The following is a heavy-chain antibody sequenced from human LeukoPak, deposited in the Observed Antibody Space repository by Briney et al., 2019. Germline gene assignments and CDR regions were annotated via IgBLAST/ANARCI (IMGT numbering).Heavy chain of an antibody. CDR1: GYTLTELS. Sequence: GASVKVSCKVSGYTLTELSMHWVRQAPGKGLEWMGGFDSEDGETIYAQKFQGRVTMTEDTSTDTAYMELSSLRSEDTAVYYCATSVLRFLEWLFHFDYWGQGTLVTVSS. CDR3: ATSVLRFLEWLFHFDY. V-gene: IGHV1-24*01. CDR2: FDSEDGET. J-gene: IGHJ4*02. D-gene: IGHD3-3*01.